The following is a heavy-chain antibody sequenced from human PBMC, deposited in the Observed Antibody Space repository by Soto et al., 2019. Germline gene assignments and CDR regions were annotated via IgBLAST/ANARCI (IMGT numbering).Heavy chain of an antibody. Sequence: QVQLVQSGAEVKKPGSSVKVSCKASGGTFSSYTISWVRQAPGQGLEWMGRIIPILGIANYAQKFQVRVTITADKSTSTAYMELSSLRSEDTAMYYCARAGAYSSSWPPLEYWGQGTLVTVSS. CDR1: GGTFSSYT. D-gene: IGHD6-13*01. CDR3: ARAGAYSSSWPPLEY. V-gene: IGHV1-69*02. CDR2: IIPILGIA. J-gene: IGHJ4*02.